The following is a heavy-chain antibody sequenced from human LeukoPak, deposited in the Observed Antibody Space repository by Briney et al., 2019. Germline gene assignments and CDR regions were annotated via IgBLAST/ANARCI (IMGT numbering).Heavy chain of an antibody. CDR2: IYSGGST. CDR1: GFTVSSNY. Sequence: PGGSLRLSCAASGFTVSSNYMSWVRQAPGKGLEWVSVIYSGGSTYYADSVKGRFTISRDNSKNTLYLQMNSLRAEDTAVYYCARDVEGEDCYYGMDVWGQGTTVTVSS. D-gene: IGHD3-10*01. CDR3: ARDVEGEDCYYGMDV. V-gene: IGHV3-53*01. J-gene: IGHJ6*02.